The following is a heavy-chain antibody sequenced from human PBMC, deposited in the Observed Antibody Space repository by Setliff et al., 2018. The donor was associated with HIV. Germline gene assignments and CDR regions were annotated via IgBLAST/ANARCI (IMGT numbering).Heavy chain of an antibody. CDR2: INHSGST. D-gene: IGHD3-3*01. Sequence: SETLSLTCAVYGGSFSGYYWSWIRQPPGKGLEWIGEINHSGSTNYNPSLKSRVTISVDTSKNQFSLKLSSVTAADTAVYYCARVAWYYSFWSGLGDAFDIWGQGTMVTVSS. V-gene: IGHV4-34*01. J-gene: IGHJ3*02. CDR3: ARVAWYYSFWSGLGDAFDI. CDR1: GGSFSGYY.